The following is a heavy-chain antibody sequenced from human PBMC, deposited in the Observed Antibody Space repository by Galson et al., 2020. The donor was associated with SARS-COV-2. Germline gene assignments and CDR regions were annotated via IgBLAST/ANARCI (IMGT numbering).Heavy chain of an antibody. D-gene: IGHD2-2*01. J-gene: IGHJ6*02. V-gene: IGHV1-8*01. CDR2: MNPHSGNT. CDR1: GYTFTTYD. Sequence: GESLKISCKASGYTFTTYDINWVRQATGQGLEWMGWMNPHSGNTVYAQKFQGRVTMTRDTSISTAYMELSSLRFEDTAVYYCARGGIGGHCESTSCSLVDVWGQGTTVTVSS. CDR3: ARGGIGGHCESTSCSLVDV.